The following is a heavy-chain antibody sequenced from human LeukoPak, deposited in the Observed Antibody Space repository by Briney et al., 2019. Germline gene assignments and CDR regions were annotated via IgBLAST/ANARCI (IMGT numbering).Heavy chain of an antibody. V-gene: IGHV4-59*01. J-gene: IGHJ4*01. CDR2: IHYSGST. CDR1: GGSISSYY. Sequence: PSETLSLTCTVSGGSISSYYWSWIRQPPGKGLEWIGYIHYSGSTNYNPSLKSRVTISVDTSKNQFSLKLSSVTAADTAVYYCAREVVAAPGTVDYWGQGTLVTVSS. D-gene: IGHD6-13*01. CDR3: AREVVAAPGTVDY.